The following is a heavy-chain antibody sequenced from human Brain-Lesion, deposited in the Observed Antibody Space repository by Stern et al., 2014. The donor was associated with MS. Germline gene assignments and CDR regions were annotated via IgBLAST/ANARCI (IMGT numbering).Heavy chain of an antibody. V-gene: IGHV3-7*01. CDR3: ARDCGVGYCGGFRGYHYYYGMDV. CDR1: GFTFSSYW. CDR2: IKQDGREE. Sequence: EVQLVQSGGGLVQPGGSLRLSCAGSGFTFSSYWMSWVRQAPGTGLEWVANIKQDGREESYVDSVKGRFTISRDNGKNVLHLQMNSLRAEDTAVYYCARDCGVGYCGGFRGYHYYYGMDVWGQGTTVTVSS. J-gene: IGHJ6*02. D-gene: IGHD2-15*01.